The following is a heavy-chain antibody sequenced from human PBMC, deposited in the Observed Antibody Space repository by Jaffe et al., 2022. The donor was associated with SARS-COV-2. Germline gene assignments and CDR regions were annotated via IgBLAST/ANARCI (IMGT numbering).Heavy chain of an antibody. CDR2: MNPNSGNT. CDR3: ARGKGFYGDYVGDYYYYYGMDV. D-gene: IGHD4-17*01. CDR1: GYTFTSYD. J-gene: IGHJ6*02. V-gene: IGHV1-8*01. Sequence: QVQLVQSGAEVKKPGASVKVSCKASGYTFTSYDINWVRQATGQGLEWMGWMNPNSGNTGYAQKFQGRVTMTRNTSISTAYMELSSLRSEDTAVYYCARGKGFYGDYVGDYYYYYGMDVWGQGTTVTVSS.